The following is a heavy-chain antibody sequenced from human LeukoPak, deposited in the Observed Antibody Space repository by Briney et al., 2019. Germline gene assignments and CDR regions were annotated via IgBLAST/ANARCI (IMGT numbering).Heavy chain of an antibody. CDR1: GYTFTSYD. J-gene: IGHJ4*02. CDR2: ISVYNGDT. Sequence: ASVKVSCKASGYTFTSYDIIWVRQAPGQGLEWMGWISVYNGDTNYAQKLQGIVTMTTDTSTSTAYMELRSLRSDDTAVYYCARDSPQVRTRGDYWGQGTLVTVSS. V-gene: IGHV1-18*01. D-gene: IGHD3-10*01. CDR3: ARDSPQVRTRGDY.